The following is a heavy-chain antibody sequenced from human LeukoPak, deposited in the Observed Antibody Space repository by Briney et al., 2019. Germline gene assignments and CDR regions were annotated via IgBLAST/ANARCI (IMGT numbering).Heavy chain of an antibody. V-gene: IGHV3-48*04. J-gene: IGHJ6*02. CDR2: ISSSGSTI. CDR3: AREGDYDFWSGYYSTPRNYYYGMDV. CDR1: GFTFSSYA. D-gene: IGHD3-3*01. Sequence: PGGSLRLSCAASGFTFSSYAMSWVRQAPGKGLEWVSYISSSGSTIYYADSVKGRFTISRDNAKNSLYLQMNSLRAEDTAVYYCAREGDYDFWSGYYSTPRNYYYGMDVWGQGTTVTVS.